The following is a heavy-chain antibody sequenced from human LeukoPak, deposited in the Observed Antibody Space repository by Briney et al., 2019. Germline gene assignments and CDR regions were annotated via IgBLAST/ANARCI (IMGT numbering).Heavy chain of an antibody. Sequence: ASVKVSCKASGGTFSSYAISWVRQALGQGLEWMGGIIPIFGTANYAQRFQGRVTITADESTSTAYMELSSLRSEDTAVYYCASPMVRGVITHDAFDIWGQGTMVTVSS. CDR3: ASPMVRGVITHDAFDI. CDR2: IIPIFGTA. D-gene: IGHD3-10*01. CDR1: GGTFSSYA. V-gene: IGHV1-69*13. J-gene: IGHJ3*02.